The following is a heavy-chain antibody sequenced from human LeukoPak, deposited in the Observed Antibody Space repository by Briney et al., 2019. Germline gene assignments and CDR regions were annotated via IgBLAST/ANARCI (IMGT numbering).Heavy chain of an antibody. CDR2: ISIYNGNT. D-gene: IGHD2-15*01. J-gene: IGHJ4*02. Sequence: ASVKVSCKASGYTFSSYGISWVRQAPGQGLEWMGWISIYNGNTNFAQKLQGRVTMTTDTSTSTAYMELRSLRSDDTAVYFCARDPVECSGGSCYASRFDYWGQGTLATVSS. CDR3: ARDPVECSGGSCYASRFDY. V-gene: IGHV1-18*01. CDR1: GYTFSSYG.